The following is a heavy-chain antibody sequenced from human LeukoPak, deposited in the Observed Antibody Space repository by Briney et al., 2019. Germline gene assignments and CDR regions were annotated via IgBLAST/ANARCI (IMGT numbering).Heavy chain of an antibody. CDR1: GYTFTVYY. CDR3: ARGVATAGAKFFDY. Sequence: ASVKVSCKASGYTFTVYYIHWLRQAPGQGLEWLGWINPNNGGTLYAQKFQGGVTMTRDTSISAVYMELNRLTADDTAVYYCARGVATAGAKFFDYWGQGTLVTVSS. CDR2: INPNNGGT. D-gene: IGHD6-13*01. J-gene: IGHJ4*02. V-gene: IGHV1-2*02.